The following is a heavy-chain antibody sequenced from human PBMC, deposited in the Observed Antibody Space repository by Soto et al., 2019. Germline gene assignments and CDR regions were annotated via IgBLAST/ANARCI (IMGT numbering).Heavy chain of an antibody. CDR1: GVSISSADSY. CDR2: IYNSGSGST. V-gene: IGHV4-30-4*01. D-gene: IGHD2-21*02. CDR3: ARVAPRKVTHPCYGMDV. J-gene: IGHJ6*02. Sequence: SETLSLTCIVSGVSISSADSYWSWIRQPPGKGLEWIGYIYNSGSGSTYYNPSLKSRLLISVDTSKKQFSLKLSSVTAADTAVYYCARVAPRKVTHPCYGMDVWGQGTTVTVSS.